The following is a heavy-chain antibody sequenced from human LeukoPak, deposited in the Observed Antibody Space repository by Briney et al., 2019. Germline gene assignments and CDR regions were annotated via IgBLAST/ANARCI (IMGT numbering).Heavy chain of an antibody. J-gene: IGHJ5*01. CDR1: GFTFSSYT. V-gene: IGHV3-21*01. CDR2: ISSSSSYI. Sequence: GGSLRLSCAASGFTFSSYTMNWVRQAPGKGLEWVSSISSSSSYIYYADSVKGRFTISRDNAKNSLYLQMNSLRAEDTAVYYCATIPGYSSGWFFSWGQGTLVTVSS. D-gene: IGHD6-19*01. CDR3: ATIPGYSSGWFFS.